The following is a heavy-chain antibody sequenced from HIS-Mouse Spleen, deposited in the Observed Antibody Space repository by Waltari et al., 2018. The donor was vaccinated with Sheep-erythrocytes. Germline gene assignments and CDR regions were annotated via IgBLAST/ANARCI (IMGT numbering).Heavy chain of an antibody. CDR3: ARRPYSGSYYGY. J-gene: IGHJ4*02. D-gene: IGHD1-26*01. CDR2: INHSGST. V-gene: IGHV4-34*01. CDR1: GGSFSGYY. Sequence: QVQLQQWGAGLLKPSETLSLTCAVYGGSFSGYYWSWIRQPPGKGLEWIGEINHSGSTNYTPSLKSRVTISVDTSKNQFSRKLSSVTAADTAVYYCARRPYSGSYYGYWGQGTLVTVSS.